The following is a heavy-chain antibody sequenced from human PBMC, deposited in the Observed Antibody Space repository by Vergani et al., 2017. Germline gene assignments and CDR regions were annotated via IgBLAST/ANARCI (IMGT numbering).Heavy chain of an antibody. CDR1: GGSISSGSYY. CDR2: FYTGGST. V-gene: IGHV4-61*02. D-gene: IGHD2-21*02. Sequence: QVQLQESGPGLVRPSQTLSLTCTVSGGSISSGSYYWSWFRQPAGKGLEWIGRFYTGGSTNYNPSLKSRVTISVDTSKNQFSLKLSSVTAADTAVYYCARNPYCGGDCYSDAFDIWGQGTMVTVSS. J-gene: IGHJ3*02. CDR3: ARNPYCGGDCYSDAFDI.